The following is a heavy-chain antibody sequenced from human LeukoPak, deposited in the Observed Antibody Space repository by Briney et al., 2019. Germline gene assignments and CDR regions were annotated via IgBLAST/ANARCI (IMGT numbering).Heavy chain of an antibody. D-gene: IGHD6-13*01. CDR1: GFTFSSFG. J-gene: IGHJ4*02. Sequence: GGSLRLSCAASGFTFSSFGMHWVRQSPGKGLEWVAFIRYDASDKYYGDSVKGRFTISRDNSKNTLYLQMNSLRAEDTAVYYCAKDPGYGSSWFSHLDDWGQGTLVTVSS. V-gene: IGHV3-30*02. CDR2: IRYDASDK. CDR3: AKDPGYGSSWFSHLDD.